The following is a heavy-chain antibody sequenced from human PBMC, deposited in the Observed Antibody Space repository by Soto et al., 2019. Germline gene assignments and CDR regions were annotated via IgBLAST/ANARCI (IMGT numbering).Heavy chain of an antibody. V-gene: IGHV6-1*01. CDR1: VDSVSSKIAA. CDR3: ARSGNEGAVDY. D-gene: IGHD1-26*01. J-gene: IGHJ4*02. CDR2: TYYRSKWYN. Sequence: QTLSLTCAISVDSVSSKIAAWNWIMQSPSRGLEWLGRTYYRSKWYNEYAVSVKSRITINPDTSKNQFSLQLNSVTPEDTAVYYCARSGNEGAVDYWGQGTLVTVSS.